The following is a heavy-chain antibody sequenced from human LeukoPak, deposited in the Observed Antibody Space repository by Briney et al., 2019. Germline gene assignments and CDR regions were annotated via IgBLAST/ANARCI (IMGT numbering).Heavy chain of an antibody. D-gene: IGHD3-3*01. CDR3: ARRRSIFGVVIGPIDY. CDR1: GGSISSSSYY. V-gene: IGHV4-39*01. Sequence: SETLSLTCTVSGGSISSSSYYWGWIRQPPGKGLEWIGSIYYSGSTYYNPSLKSRVTISVDTSKNQFSLKLSSVTAADTAVYYCARRRSIFGVVIGPIDYWGQGTLVTVSS. CDR2: IYYSGST. J-gene: IGHJ4*02.